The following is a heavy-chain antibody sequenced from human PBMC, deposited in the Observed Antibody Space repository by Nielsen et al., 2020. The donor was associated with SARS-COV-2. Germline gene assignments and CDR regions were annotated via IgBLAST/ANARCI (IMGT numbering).Heavy chain of an antibody. Sequence: GGSLRLSCAASGFTFSSYGMHRVRQAPGKGLEWVAVISYDGSNKYYADSVKGRFTISRDNSKNTLYLQMNSLRAEDTAVYYCAREHSLNGWELLSSGYFDYWGQGTLVTVSS. CDR1: GFTFSSYG. D-gene: IGHD1-26*01. V-gene: IGHV3-30*03. J-gene: IGHJ4*02. CDR3: AREHSLNGWELLSSGYFDY. CDR2: ISYDGSNK.